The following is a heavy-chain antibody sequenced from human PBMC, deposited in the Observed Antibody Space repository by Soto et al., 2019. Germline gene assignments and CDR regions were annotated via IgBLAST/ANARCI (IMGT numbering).Heavy chain of an antibody. J-gene: IGHJ4*02. CDR3: AKEDSSGLYYFDY. CDR1: GFTFSSYG. V-gene: IGHV3-30*18. Sequence: PGGSLRLSCAASGFTFSSYGMHWVRQAPGKGLEWVAVISYDGSNKYYADSVKGRFTISRDNSKNTLYLQMNSLRAEDTAVYYCAKEDSSGLYYFDYWGQGTLVTVSS. CDR2: ISYDGSNK. D-gene: IGHD6-19*01.